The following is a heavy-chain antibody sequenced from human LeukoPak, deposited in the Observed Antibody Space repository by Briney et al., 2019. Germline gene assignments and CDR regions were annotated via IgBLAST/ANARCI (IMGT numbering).Heavy chain of an antibody. CDR3: VGRRGDYHY. J-gene: IGHJ4*02. CDR1: EFTVSSSY. Sequence: PGGSLRLSCAVSEFTVSSSYMSWVSQAPGTGLEWVSVIYSGGSTYYADSVKGRFTTSRDNSKNTLYLQMNSLRAEDTAVYYCVGRRGDYHYWGQGTLVTVSS. V-gene: IGHV3-53*01. D-gene: IGHD4-17*01. CDR2: IYSGGST.